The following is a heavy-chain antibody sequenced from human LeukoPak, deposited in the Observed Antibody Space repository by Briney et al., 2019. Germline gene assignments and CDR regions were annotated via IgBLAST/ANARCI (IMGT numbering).Heavy chain of an antibody. Sequence: SDTLSLTDAVPGGSISDYHWSWIRQPPRKGLEWIGFIYYSGSTNCNPSLKSRVTMSVDTSKMQLSLKMRSVTAADTAVYYCAGPTCLRGAYCSTNFWGQGTWSPSPQ. D-gene: IGHD2-2*01. V-gene: IGHV4-59*07. CDR3: AGPTCLRGAYCSTNF. CDR1: GGSISDYH. CDR2: IYYSGST. J-gene: IGHJ4*02.